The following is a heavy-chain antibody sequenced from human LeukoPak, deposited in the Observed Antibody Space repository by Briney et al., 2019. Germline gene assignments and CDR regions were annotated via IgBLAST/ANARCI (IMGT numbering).Heavy chain of an antibody. CDR2: ISADNGNT. V-gene: IGHV1-18*01. D-gene: IGHD6-13*01. J-gene: IGHJ6*02. CDR1: GYTFTSYG. Sequence: ASVKVSCKASGYTFTSYGISWVRQAPGQGLEWMGWISADNGNTNYAQKLQGRVTMTTDTSTSTAYMELRSLRSDDTAVYYCARATGYSSSWYFRDYYYYGMDVWGQGTTVTVSS. CDR3: ARATGYSSSWYFRDYYYYGMDV.